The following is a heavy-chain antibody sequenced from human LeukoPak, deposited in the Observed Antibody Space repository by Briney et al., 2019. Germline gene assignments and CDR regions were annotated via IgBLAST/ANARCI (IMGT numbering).Heavy chain of an antibody. J-gene: IGHJ3*02. CDR3: ARDNSGGLIVGAIDAFDI. CDR2: INTNTGNP. Sequence: ASVKVSCKASGYTFTSYAINWVRQAPGQGLEWMGWINTNTGNPTYAQGFTGRFVFSLDTSVSTAYLQISSLKAEDTAVYYCARDNSGGLIVGAIDAFDIWGQGTMVTVSS. D-gene: IGHD1-26*01. V-gene: IGHV7-4-1*02. CDR1: GYTFTSYA.